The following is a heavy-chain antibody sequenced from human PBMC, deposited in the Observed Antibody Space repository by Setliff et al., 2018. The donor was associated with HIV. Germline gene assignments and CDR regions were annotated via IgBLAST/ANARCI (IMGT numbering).Heavy chain of an antibody. CDR3: ARDPWLLGASAGGDNWLDP. D-gene: IGHD1-26*01. CDR1: PYSISSGYY. CDR2: LYYGGNT. V-gene: IGHV4-38-2*02. J-gene: IGHJ5*02. Sequence: EALSLTCSVSPYSISSGYYWGWLRQPPGKGLEWIGCLYYGGNTYYNPSLKSRVAMSIDTSKNEVSLRLKSVTAADTAIYYCARDPWLLGASAGGDNWLDPWGQGTLVTAPQ.